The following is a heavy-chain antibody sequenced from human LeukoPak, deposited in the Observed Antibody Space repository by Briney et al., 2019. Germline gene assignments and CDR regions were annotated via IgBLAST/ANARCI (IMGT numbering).Heavy chain of an antibody. Sequence: GASVKVSCKASGYTFTSYDINWVRQATGQGLEWMGWMNPNSGNTGYAQKLQGRVTMTTDTSTSTAYMELRSLRSDDTAVYYCAREDYYYGSGSYFDYWGQGTLVTVSS. CDR2: MNPNSGNT. D-gene: IGHD3-10*01. V-gene: IGHV1-8*01. CDR3: AREDYYYGSGSYFDY. CDR1: GYTFTSYD. J-gene: IGHJ4*02.